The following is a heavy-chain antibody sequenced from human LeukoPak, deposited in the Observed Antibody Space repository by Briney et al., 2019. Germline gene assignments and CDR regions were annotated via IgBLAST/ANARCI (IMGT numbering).Heavy chain of an antibody. J-gene: IGHJ4*02. V-gene: IGHV3-23*01. CDR1: GFSFSTYS. D-gene: IGHD5-24*01. Sequence: GGSLRPFCAASGFSFSTYSMNWVRQAPGKGLEWVSSISGSGSGGSTYYADSVKGRFTISRDNSRNTLYLQMNSLRAEDTAVYYCAKSGYNRFDYWGQGTLVTVSS. CDR3: AKSGYNRFDY. CDR2: ISGSGSGGST.